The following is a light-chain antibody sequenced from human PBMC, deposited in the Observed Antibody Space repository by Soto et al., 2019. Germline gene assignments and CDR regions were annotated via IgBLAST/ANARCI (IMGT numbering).Light chain of an antibody. V-gene: IGLV1-40*01. Sequence: QSVLTQPPSVSGAPGQRVTISCTGSSSNIGAGYDVHWYQQLPGTAPKLLIYGNSNRPSGVPDRFSGSKSGTSASLAITGLQAEDEADYYCQSYDSRHVEFGGGTKLTVL. CDR3: QSYDSRHVE. J-gene: IGLJ2*01. CDR2: GNS. CDR1: SSNIGAGYD.